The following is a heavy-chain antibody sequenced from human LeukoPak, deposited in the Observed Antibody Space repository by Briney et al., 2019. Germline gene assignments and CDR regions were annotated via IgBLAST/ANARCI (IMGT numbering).Heavy chain of an antibody. D-gene: IGHD3-10*02. CDR2: ISSSGSTI. J-gene: IGHJ6*04. CDR1: GFTSSNYA. CDR3: AELGITMIGGV. Sequence: GGSLRLSCAASGFTSSNYAMNWVRQAPGKGLEWVSYISSSGSTIYYADSVKGRFTISRDNAKNSLYLQMNSLRAEDTAVYYCAELGITMIGGVWGKGTTVTISS. V-gene: IGHV3-48*03.